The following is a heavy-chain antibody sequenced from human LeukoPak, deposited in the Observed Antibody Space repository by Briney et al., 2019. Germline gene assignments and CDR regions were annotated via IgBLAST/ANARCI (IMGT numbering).Heavy chain of an antibody. CDR1: GFTFANYA. V-gene: IGHV3-23*01. Sequence: QPGGSLRLPCAASGFTFANYAMSWVRQGPGKGLEWVSTISGSGGSTYYADSVKGRFTISRDNSKNTLFLQMNSLRADDTAVYFCAKDQKSIAATGYDYWGQGTLVTVSS. J-gene: IGHJ4*02. CDR3: AKDQKSIAATGYDY. D-gene: IGHD6-13*01. CDR2: ISGSGGST.